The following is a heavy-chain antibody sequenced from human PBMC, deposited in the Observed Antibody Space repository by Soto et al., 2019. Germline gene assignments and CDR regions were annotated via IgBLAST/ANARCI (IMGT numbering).Heavy chain of an antibody. D-gene: IGHD4-17*01. Sequence: EVQLVESGGGLVQPGGSLRLSCAASGFTFSGYSMNWVRQAPGKGLEWVSYISSSSSTIYYADSVKGRFTISRDNAKNSLYLQMNSLRAEDTAVYYCARIGRLRWGDYWGQGTLVTVSS. CDR2: ISSSSSTI. CDR1: GFTFSGYS. J-gene: IGHJ4*02. V-gene: IGHV3-48*01. CDR3: ARIGRLRWGDY.